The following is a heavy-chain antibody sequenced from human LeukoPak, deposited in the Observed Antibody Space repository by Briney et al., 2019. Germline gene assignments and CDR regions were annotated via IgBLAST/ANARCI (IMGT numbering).Heavy chain of an antibody. V-gene: IGHV3-7*01. CDR2: IKEDGSER. CDR1: GFSFSSYW. J-gene: IGHJ4*02. CDR3: ARDCGYDTFDY. D-gene: IGHD5-12*01. Sequence: GGSLRLSCAASGFSFSSYWMAWVRQAPGKGLEWVAKIKEDGSERYYLDSVKGRFTISRDNAKNSTELQMNSLRAEDTAVYYCARDCGYDTFDYWGQGTLVTVSS.